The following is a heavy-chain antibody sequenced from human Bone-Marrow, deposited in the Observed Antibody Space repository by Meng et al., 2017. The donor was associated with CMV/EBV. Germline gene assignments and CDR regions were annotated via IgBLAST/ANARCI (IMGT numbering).Heavy chain of an antibody. CDR1: GYTFTSYY. CDR3: ARVTRRGDDNLAY. V-gene: IGHV1-46*01. J-gene: IGHJ4*02. CDR2: INPSGGST. Sequence: ASVKVSCKASGYTFTSYYMHWVRQAPGQGLEWMGIINPSGGSTSYAQKFQGRVTMTRDTSISTAYMELSRLRSDDTAVYYCARVTRRGDDNLAYWGQGTLVTVSS. D-gene: IGHD1-14*01.